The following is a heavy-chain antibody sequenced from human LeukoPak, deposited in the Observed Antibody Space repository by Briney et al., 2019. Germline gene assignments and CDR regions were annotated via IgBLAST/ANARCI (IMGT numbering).Heavy chain of an antibody. V-gene: IGHV5-51*01. D-gene: IGHD3-16*02. Sequence: GESLKISCKGSGYSFTSYWIGWVRQMPGKGLGWMGMIYPADSDTKYSPSFQGQVTISADKSISTAYLQWSSLKASDTAMYYCARISSTSQSTYDYIWGNYRYTDYWGQGTLVTVSS. CDR1: GYSFTSYW. J-gene: IGHJ4*02. CDR2: IYPADSDT. CDR3: ARISSTSQSTYDYIWGNYRYTDY.